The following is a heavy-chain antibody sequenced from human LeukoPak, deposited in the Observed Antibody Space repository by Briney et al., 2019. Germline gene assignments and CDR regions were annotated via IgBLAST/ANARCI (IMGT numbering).Heavy chain of an antibody. CDR3: ARGDYDFWSGNWRFDT. J-gene: IGHJ4*02. CDR1: GGSISSYY. CDR2: IYYSGST. D-gene: IGHD3-3*01. Sequence: SETQSLTCTVSGGSISSYYWSWIRQPPGKGLEWIGYIYYSGSTNYNPSLKSRVTISVDTSKNQFSLKLSSVTAADTAVYYCARGDYDFWSGNWRFDTWGQGTLVTVSS. V-gene: IGHV4-59*01.